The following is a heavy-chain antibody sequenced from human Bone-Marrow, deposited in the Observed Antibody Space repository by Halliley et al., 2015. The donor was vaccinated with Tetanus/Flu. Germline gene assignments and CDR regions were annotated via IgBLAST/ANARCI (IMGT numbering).Heavy chain of an antibody. V-gene: IGHV3-30*18. D-gene: IGHD6-6*01. J-gene: IGHJ6*02. CDR3: AKVESRGPARPFGMDV. CDR2: ISFYGTDDK. Sequence: SLRLSCEASGFSFSSYGLHWVRQAPGKGLKWVALISFYGTDDKYYVDSVRGRFTISRDNSKNTVYLEMTSLRPEDTAVYYCAKVESRGPARPFGMDVWGQGTTVTVSS. CDR1: GFSFSSYG.